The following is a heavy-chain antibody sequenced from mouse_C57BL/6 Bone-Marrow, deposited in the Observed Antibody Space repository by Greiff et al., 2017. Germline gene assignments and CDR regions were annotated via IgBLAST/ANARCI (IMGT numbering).Heavy chain of an antibody. CDR2: IYPSDSET. Sequence: VQLQQPGAELVRPGSSVKLSCKASGYTFTSYWMDWVKQRPGQGLEWIGNIYPSDSETHYNPKFKDKATLTVDKSSSTAYMQLSSLTSEDSAVYYCAYYSNSFAYWGQGTLVTVSA. V-gene: IGHV1-61*01. CDR3: AYYSNSFAY. J-gene: IGHJ3*01. CDR1: GYTFTSYW. D-gene: IGHD2-5*01.